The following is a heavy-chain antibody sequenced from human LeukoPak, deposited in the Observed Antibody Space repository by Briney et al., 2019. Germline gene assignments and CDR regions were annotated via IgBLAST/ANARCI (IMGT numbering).Heavy chain of an antibody. CDR1: GGSISSYY. CDR2: IYYSGST. Sequence: SETLSLTCTVSGGSISSYYWSWIRQPPGKGLEWIGYIYYSGSTNYNPSLKSRVTISVDTSKNQFSLKLSSVTAADTAVYYCARTERIQLWSFDYRGQGTLVTVSS. V-gene: IGHV4-59*01. J-gene: IGHJ4*02. D-gene: IGHD5-18*01. CDR3: ARTERIQLWSFDY.